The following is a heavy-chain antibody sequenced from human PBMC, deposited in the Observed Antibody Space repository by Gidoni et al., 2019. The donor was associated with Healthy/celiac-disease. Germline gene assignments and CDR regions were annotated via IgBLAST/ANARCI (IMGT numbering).Heavy chain of an antibody. D-gene: IGHD6-13*01. Sequence: EVQLLESGGGLVQPGGSLRLSCAASGFTFSSYAMSWVRQAPGKGLEWVSAISGSGGSTYYADSVKGRFTISRDNSKNTLYLQMNSLRAEDTAVYYCAKNGPYSSSWFSNWFDPWGQGTLVTVSS. CDR2: ISGSGGST. J-gene: IGHJ5*02. V-gene: IGHV3-23*01. CDR3: AKNGPYSSSWFSNWFDP. CDR1: GFTFSSYA.